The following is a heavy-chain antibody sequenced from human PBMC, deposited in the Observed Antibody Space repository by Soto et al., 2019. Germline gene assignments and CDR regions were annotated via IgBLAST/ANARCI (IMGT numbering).Heavy chain of an antibody. D-gene: IGHD6-19*01. Sequence: QVQLVQSGAEVKKPGASVKVSCKASGYTFTSYGISWVRQAPGQGLEWMGWISAYNGNTNYAQKLQGRVTMTTDTSTSTADMELRSLRSDDTAVYYCARDKALAVAAPPLSGPWGQGTLVTVSS. CDR3: ARDKALAVAAPPLSGP. CDR2: ISAYNGNT. CDR1: GYTFTSYG. V-gene: IGHV1-18*01. J-gene: IGHJ5*02.